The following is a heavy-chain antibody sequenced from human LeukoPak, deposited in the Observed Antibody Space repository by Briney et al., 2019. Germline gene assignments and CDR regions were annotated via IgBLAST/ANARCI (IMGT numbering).Heavy chain of an antibody. D-gene: IGHD6-19*01. J-gene: IGHJ5*02. CDR1: GYTFTSYG. CDR2: MIPILGIA. CDR3: AREQWLVPVDPGWFDP. Sequence: SVKVSCKASGYTFTSYGISWVRQAPGQGLEWMGRMIPILGIANYAQKFQGRVTITADKSTSTAYMELSSLRSEDTAVYYCAREQWLVPVDPGWFDPWGQGTLVTVSS. V-gene: IGHV1-69*04.